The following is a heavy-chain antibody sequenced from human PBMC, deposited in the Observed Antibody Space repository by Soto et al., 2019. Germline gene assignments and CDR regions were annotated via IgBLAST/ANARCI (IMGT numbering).Heavy chain of an antibody. Sequence: PSETLSLTCIVSGGSISSYYWSWIRQPPGKGLEWIGYIYYSGSTNYNPSLKSRVTISVDTSKNQFSLKLSSVTAADTAVYYCARNTYYYDSSGYYNWFDPWGQGTLVTVSS. D-gene: IGHD3-22*01. CDR3: ARNTYYYDSSGYYNWFDP. J-gene: IGHJ5*02. CDR2: IYYSGST. V-gene: IGHV4-59*01. CDR1: GGSISSYY.